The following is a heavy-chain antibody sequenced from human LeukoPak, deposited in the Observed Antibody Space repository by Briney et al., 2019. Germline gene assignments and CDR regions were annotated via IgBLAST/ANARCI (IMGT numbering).Heavy chain of an antibody. Sequence: LTGRSLRLSCAASGFTFANYAMSWVRQAPGKGLGWVSAITGSGGSTYYADSVKGRFTIYRDNSKKTLCLQMNRQRAEDTAVSLCARDVSFQDIVVVPPPDLGFWGLGTLVTVPS. CDR2: ITGSGGST. CDR3: ARDVSFQDIVVVPPPDLGF. J-gene: IGHJ4*02. D-gene: IGHD2-2*01. V-gene: IGHV3-23*01. CDR1: GFTFANYA.